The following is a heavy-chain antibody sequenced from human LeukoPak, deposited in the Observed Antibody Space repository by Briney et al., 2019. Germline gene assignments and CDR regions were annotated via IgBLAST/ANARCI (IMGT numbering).Heavy chain of an antibody. J-gene: IGHJ4*02. Sequence: SETLSLTCTVSGGSISSSSYYWGWIRQPPGKGLGWIGSIYYSGSTYFNPSLKSRVTISVDTSKNQFSLKLSSVTAADTAVYYCSGPQDYDFWSGYYTSPLGDYWGQGTLVTVSS. CDR1: GGSISSSSYY. D-gene: IGHD3-3*01. CDR2: IYYSGST. V-gene: IGHV4-39*01. CDR3: SGPQDYDFWSGYYTSPLGDY.